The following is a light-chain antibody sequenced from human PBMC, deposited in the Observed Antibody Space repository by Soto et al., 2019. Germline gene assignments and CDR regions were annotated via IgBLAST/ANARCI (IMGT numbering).Light chain of an antibody. CDR1: SSDVGGYNY. J-gene: IGLJ1*01. Sequence: QSALTQPPSASGSPGQSVTISCTGTSSDVGGYNYVSWYQQYPGKVPKLMVYEVNKRPSGVPDRFSGSKSGNTASLTVSGLQAEDEADYYRTSYAGSNNVFGTGTKVTVL. CDR2: EVN. V-gene: IGLV2-8*01. CDR3: TSYAGSNNV.